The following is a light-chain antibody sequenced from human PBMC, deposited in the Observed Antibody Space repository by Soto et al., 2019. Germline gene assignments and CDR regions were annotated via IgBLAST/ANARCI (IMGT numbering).Light chain of an antibody. CDR1: STNIGAFNY. Sequence: QSALTQPASVSGSPGQSITISCAGTSTNIGAFNYVSWYQHHPGKAPNLLIFDVSDRPSGVSPLFAASKSANTASLTISGLHADDAADYYCSSYSTRRALVFGGGTKVTVL. CDR3: SSYSTRRALV. CDR2: DVS. V-gene: IGLV2-14*03. J-gene: IGLJ2*01.